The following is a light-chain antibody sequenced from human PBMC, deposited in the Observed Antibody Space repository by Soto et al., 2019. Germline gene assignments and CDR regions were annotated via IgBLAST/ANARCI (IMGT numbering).Light chain of an antibody. V-gene: IGKV1-27*01. Sequence: DIQMTQSPSSLSASVGDRVTITCRARQGISNSFAWYQQKPGQVPKVLIYAASTLQSGVPSRFSGSGSGTDFTLTISSLQPEDVATYYCQNYSSAPSTFGQGTKVEVK. J-gene: IGKJ1*01. CDR3: QNYSSAPST. CDR2: AAS. CDR1: QGISNS.